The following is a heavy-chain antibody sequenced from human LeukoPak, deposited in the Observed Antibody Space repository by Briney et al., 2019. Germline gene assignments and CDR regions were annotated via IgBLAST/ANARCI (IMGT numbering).Heavy chain of an antibody. D-gene: IGHD4/OR15-4a*01. CDR2: IYYTGTT. J-gene: IGHJ6*02. V-gene: IGHV4-59*01. CDR3: AREDPQTKVPEGMDV. Sequence: SETLSLTCTVSGGSISHYYWSWIRQPPGKGPEWIGYIYYTGTTNYNPSLKSRVTISVDTSKNQFSLKLNSVTAADTAVYYCAREDPQTKVPEGMDVWGQGATVTVSS. CDR1: GGSISHYY.